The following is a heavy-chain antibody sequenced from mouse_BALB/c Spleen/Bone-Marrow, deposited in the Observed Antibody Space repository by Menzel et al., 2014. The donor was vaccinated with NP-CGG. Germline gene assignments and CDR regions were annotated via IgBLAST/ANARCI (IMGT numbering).Heavy chain of an antibody. CDR2: IDPANGNT. D-gene: IGHD4-1*01. CDR3: ASWEYYAMDY. Sequence: EVKLVESGAELVKPGASVKLSCTASGFNIKDTYMHWVKQRPEQGLEWIGRIDPANGNTKYDPKFQGKATITADTPSNTAYLQLSSLTSEDTAVYYCASWEYYAMDYWGQGTSVAVSS. J-gene: IGHJ4*01. V-gene: IGHV14-3*02. CDR1: GFNIKDTY.